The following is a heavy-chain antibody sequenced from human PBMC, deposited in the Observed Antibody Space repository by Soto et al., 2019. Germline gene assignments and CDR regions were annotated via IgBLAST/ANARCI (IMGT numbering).Heavy chain of an antibody. CDR1: GGSFSGYY. Sequence: LSLTCAVYGGSFSGYYWSWIRQPPGKGLEWIGEINHSGSTNYNPSLKSRVTISVDTSKNQFSLKLSSVTAADTAVYYCARSFLVSTYYYDSSGPPGGYWGQGTLVTVSS. CDR2: INHSGST. V-gene: IGHV4-34*01. D-gene: IGHD3-22*01. CDR3: ARSFLVSTYYYDSSGPPGGY. J-gene: IGHJ4*02.